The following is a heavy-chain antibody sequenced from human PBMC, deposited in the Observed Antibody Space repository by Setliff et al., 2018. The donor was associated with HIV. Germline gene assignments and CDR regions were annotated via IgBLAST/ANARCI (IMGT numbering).Heavy chain of an antibody. CDR2: IYDSGST. V-gene: IGHV4-61*08. J-gene: IGHJ4*01. Sequence: SETLSLTCTVSGGSISSGGYYWNWIRQRPGKGLEWIGYIYDSGSTNYNPSLESRVAISENMSKNQLSLRLRSVTAADTALYYCARQNGNFDSWGQGILVTVSS. CDR1: GGSISSGGYY. D-gene: IGHD1-1*01. CDR3: ARQNGNFDS.